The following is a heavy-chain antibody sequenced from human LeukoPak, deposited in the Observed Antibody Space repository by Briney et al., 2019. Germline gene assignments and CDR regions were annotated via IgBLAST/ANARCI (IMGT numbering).Heavy chain of an antibody. V-gene: IGHV4-38-2*02. D-gene: IGHD3-9*01. CDR3: ARSFLTNYYIDY. CDR2: IYHSGST. Sequence: SETLSLTCTVSGYSISSGYYWGWIRQPPGKGLEWIGSIYHSGSTYYNPSLKSRVTISVDTSKNQFSLKLSSVTAADTAVYYCARSFLTNYYIDYWGQGTLVTVSS. J-gene: IGHJ4*02. CDR1: GYSISSGYY.